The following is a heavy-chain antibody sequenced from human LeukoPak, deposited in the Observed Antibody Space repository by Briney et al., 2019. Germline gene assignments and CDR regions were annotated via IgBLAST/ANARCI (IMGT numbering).Heavy chain of an antibody. V-gene: IGHV4-38-2*02. Sequence: PSETLSLTCTVSGYSISGGYYWSWIRQPPGKGLEWIGYIYHSGSTYYNPSLKSRVTISVDRSKNQFSLKLSSVTAADTAVYYCATNRAGTYDRPFDIWGQGTMVTVSS. CDR1: GYSISGGYY. CDR3: ATNRAGTYDRPFDI. CDR2: IYHSGST. D-gene: IGHD1-26*01. J-gene: IGHJ3*02.